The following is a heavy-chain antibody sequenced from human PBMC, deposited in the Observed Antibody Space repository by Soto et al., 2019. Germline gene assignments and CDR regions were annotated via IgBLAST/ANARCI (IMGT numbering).Heavy chain of an antibody. D-gene: IGHD3-9*01. CDR3: PKTAGGLFTGFSPTYFDL. CDR2: INGSGSLT. V-gene: IGHV3-23*01. Sequence: EMTLLESGGGLVKPGGSLRLSCAASSINFGSHTMCWVRLTPAAALQWVSVINGSGSLTYYADSVKGRFAISRDNSKKFLYLHINSLRADDTALYYCPKTAGGLFTGFSPTYFDLWGQGALVTAS. J-gene: IGHJ4*02. CDR1: SINFGSHT.